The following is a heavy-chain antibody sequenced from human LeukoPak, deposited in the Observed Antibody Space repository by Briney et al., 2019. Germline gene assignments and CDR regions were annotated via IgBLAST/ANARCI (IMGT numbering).Heavy chain of an antibody. V-gene: IGHV1-69*05. CDR3: ARDIPHPVDIVVMDV. J-gene: IGHJ6*02. Sequence: GASVKVSCKASGGTFSSYAISWVRQAPGQGLEWMGGIIPIFGTANYAQKFQGRVTITTDESTSTAYMELSSLRSEDTAVYYCARDIPHPVDIVVMDVWGQGTTVTVSS. CDR2: IIPIFGTA. CDR1: GGTFSSYA. D-gene: IGHD5-12*01.